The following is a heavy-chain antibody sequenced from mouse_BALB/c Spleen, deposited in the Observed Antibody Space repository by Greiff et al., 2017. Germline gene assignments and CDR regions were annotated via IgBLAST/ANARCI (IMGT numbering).Heavy chain of an antibody. V-gene: IGHV5-17*02. CDR1: GFTFSSFG. CDR2: ISSGSSTI. J-gene: IGHJ2*01. Sequence: EVMLVESGGGLVQPGGSRKLSCAASGFTFSSFGMHWVRQAPEKGLEWVAYISSGSSTIYYADTVKGRFTISRDNPKNTLFLQMTSLRSEDTAMYYCARGGVYGNYGFGYWGQGTTLTVSS. D-gene: IGHD2-1*01. CDR3: ARGGVYGNYGFGY.